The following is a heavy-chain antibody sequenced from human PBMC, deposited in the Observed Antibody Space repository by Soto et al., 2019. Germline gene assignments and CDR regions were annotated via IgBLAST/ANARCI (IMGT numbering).Heavy chain of an antibody. D-gene: IGHD5-12*01. CDR2: ISYDGSNK. V-gene: IGHV3-30*18. J-gene: IGHJ4*02. CDR3: AKDYHIVATLYYFDY. CDR1: GFTFSSYG. Sequence: GGSLRLSCAASGFTFSSYGMHWVRQAPGKGLEWVAVISYDGSNKYYADSVKGRFTISRDNSKNTLYLQMNSLRAEDTAVYYCAKDYHIVATLYYFDYWGQGTLVTVSS.